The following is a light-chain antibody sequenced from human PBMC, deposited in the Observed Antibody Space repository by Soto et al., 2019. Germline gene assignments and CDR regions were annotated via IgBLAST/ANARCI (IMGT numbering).Light chain of an antibody. CDR1: SSDVGGYNY. V-gene: IGLV2-14*01. CDR3: SSYTSSSPVV. J-gene: IGLJ2*01. CDR2: EVS. Sequence: QSVLTQPASVSGSPGQSITISCTGTSSDVGGYNYVSWYQQHPGKAPKLMIYEVSNWPSGVSNRFSGSKSGNTASLTISGLQAEDEADYYCSSYTSSSPVVFGGGTQLTVL.